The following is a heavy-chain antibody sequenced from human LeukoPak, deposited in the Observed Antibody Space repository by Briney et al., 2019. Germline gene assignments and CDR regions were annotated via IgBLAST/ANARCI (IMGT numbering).Heavy chain of an antibody. Sequence: PGGSLRLSCAASGFTFSNYGMHWVRQAPGKGLEWVAVISYDGSNKYYADSVKGRFTISRDNAKNSLYLQMNSLRAEDTAVYYCARDSGYCSSTSCYADWFDPWGQGTLVTVSS. CDR1: GFTFSNYG. D-gene: IGHD2-2*03. V-gene: IGHV3-30*03. CDR2: ISYDGSNK. CDR3: ARDSGYCSSTSCYADWFDP. J-gene: IGHJ5*02.